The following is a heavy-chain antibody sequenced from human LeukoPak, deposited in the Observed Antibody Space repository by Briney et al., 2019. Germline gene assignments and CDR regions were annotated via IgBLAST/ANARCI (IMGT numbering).Heavy chain of an antibody. V-gene: IGHV3-30*04. CDR2: ISYDGSNK. D-gene: IGHD1-26*01. CDR1: GFTFSSYA. Sequence: GRSLRLSRAASGFTFSSYAMHWVRQAPGKGLEWVAVISYDGSNKYYADSVKGRFTISRDNSKNTLYLQMNSLRAEDTAVYYCARDHLGDWGQGTLVTVSS. J-gene: IGHJ4*02. CDR3: ARDHLGD.